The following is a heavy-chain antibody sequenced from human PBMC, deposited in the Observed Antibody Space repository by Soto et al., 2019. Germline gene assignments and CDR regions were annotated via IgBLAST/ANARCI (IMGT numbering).Heavy chain of an antibody. Sequence: EVQLWESGGGFVQPGGSLRLSCAASGSTFSSYAMSWVRQAPGKGLEWVSVISGSGDSTYYADSVKGRFTISRDNSKNTLYAQMNSLRAEDTSVYYCARELGYCRGGSGYIDGAFDFWGQETMVTVSS. CDR3: ARELGYCRGGSGYIDGAFDF. CDR2: ISGSGDST. J-gene: IGHJ3*01. CDR1: GSTFSSYA. V-gene: IGHV3-23*01. D-gene: IGHD2-15*01.